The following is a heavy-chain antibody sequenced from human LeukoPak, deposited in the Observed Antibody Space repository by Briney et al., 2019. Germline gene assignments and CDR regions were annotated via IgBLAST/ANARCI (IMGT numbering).Heavy chain of an antibody. CDR2: ISSSGSTI. CDR1: GFTFSDYY. Sequence: GGSLRLSCAASGFTFSDYYMSWIRQAPGKGLEWVSYISSSGSTICYADSVKGRFTISRDNAKNSLYLQMNSLRAEDTAVYYCAKTVTGPDAFDIWGQGTMVTVSS. CDR3: AKTVTGPDAFDI. V-gene: IGHV3-11*01. J-gene: IGHJ3*02. D-gene: IGHD4-23*01.